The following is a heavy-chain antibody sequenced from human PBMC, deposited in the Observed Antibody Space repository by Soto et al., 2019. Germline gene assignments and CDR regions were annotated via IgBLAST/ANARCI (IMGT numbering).Heavy chain of an antibody. CDR3: AREQRAVSRSNPIDY. CDR2: INSDGSGT. Sequence: EVQLVESGGGLVQPGGSLRVSCAASGFTFGSSWMHWVRQAPGKGLVWVSRINSDGSGTSYADSVKGRFTISRDNAKNTLYLQLNSQRAEDTAVYFCAREQRAVSRSNPIDYWGQGTPVTVSS. V-gene: IGHV3-74*01. CDR1: GFTFGSSW. D-gene: IGHD4-4*01. J-gene: IGHJ4*02.